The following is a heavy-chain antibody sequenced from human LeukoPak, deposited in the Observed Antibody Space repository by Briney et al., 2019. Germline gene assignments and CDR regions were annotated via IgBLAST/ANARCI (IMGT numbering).Heavy chain of an antibody. V-gene: IGHV3-48*02. J-gene: IGHJ4*02. CDR3: ARPLRGSGGLLHEY. CDR2: ISSSSGTI. D-gene: IGHD2-15*01. CDR1: AFASAIYS. Sequence: SRRLSCAVAAFASAIYSMNWVRQAPGNGLEWDSYISSSSGTIYYADSVKGRFTISRDNAKNSLYLQMNSLRDEDTAVYYCARPLRGSGGLLHEYWGQGTLVTVSS.